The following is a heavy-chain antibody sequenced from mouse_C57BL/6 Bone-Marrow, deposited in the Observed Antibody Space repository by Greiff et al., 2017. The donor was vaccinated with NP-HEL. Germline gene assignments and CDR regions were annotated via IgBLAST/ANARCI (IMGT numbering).Heavy chain of an antibody. Sequence: EVQVVESGGGLVKPGGSLKLSCAASGFTFSSYAMSWVRQTPEKRLEWVATISDGGSYTYYPDNVKGRFTISRDNAKNNLYLQMSHLKSEDTAMYYCAREYSNYAWFAYWGQGTLVTVSA. D-gene: IGHD2-5*01. CDR2: ISDGGSYT. J-gene: IGHJ3*01. CDR3: AREYSNYAWFAY. CDR1: GFTFSSYA. V-gene: IGHV5-4*01.